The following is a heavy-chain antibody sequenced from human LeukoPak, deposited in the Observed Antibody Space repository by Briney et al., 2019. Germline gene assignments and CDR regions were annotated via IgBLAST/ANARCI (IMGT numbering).Heavy chain of an antibody. CDR1: GFTFRSCP. CDR2: FSGSGGST. Sequence: GGSLRLSCAASGFTFRSCPMSWVRQSPGGGLEWLSAFSGSGGSTYYADSVKSRFTISRDNSKNTLYLQMNSLRAEDTAVYYCARVNGADYCYYGMDVWGQEATVTVSS. D-gene: IGHD1-26*01. J-gene: IGHJ6*02. V-gene: IGHV3-23*01. CDR3: ARVNGADYCYYGMDV.